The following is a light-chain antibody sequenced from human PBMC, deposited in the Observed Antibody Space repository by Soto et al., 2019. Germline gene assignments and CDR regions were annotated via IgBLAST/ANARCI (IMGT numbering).Light chain of an antibody. CDR1: QSVSSY. Sequence: EIVMTQSPATLSVSPGGRATLSCRASQSVSSYLAWYQQRRGQPPRLLIYRASTRATGIPARFIGSGSGTEFSLTISSLQSEDFAVYYCQQYNTWPPKYTFGQGTKLEI. CDR3: QQYNTWPPKYT. CDR2: RAS. V-gene: IGKV3-15*01. J-gene: IGKJ2*01.